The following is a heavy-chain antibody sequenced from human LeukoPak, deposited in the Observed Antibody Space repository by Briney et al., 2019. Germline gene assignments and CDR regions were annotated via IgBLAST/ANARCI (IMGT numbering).Heavy chain of an antibody. CDR3: ATDSVYRSSGRSWGFFDY. J-gene: IGHJ4*02. D-gene: IGHD6-19*01. CDR1: GYSLSDLS. V-gene: IGHV1-24*01. Sequence: ASVKVSYKISGYSLSDLSIHWVREAPGEGLEWMGGFDSENNKMVYSQKFQGRVTMTEDTSADTAYMELTSLRSEDTAVYFCATDSVYRSSGRSWGFFDYWGQGTLVIVSS. CDR2: FDSENNKM.